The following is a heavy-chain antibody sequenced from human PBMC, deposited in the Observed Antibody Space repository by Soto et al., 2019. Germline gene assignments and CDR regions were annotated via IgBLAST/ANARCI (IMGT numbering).Heavy chain of an antibody. CDR2: IGPSGSGT. CDR1: GFTFSSHW. D-gene: IGHD1-1*01. J-gene: IGHJ4*02. V-gene: IGHV3-74*01. Sequence: GGSLRLSCAASGFTFSSHWMHWVRQAPGKGLVWVSHIGPSGSGTRDADSVQGRFTISRDNARNTLYLQMNSLRDEDTAVYYCTRDNNWSYDYWGQGIRSPSPQ. CDR3: TRDNNWSYDY.